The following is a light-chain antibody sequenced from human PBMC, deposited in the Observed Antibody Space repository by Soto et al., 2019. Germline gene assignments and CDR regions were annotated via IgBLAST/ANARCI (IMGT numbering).Light chain of an antibody. CDR1: SSDVGAYIF. CDR2: DVN. CDR3: VSFAGGTYV. V-gene: IGLV2-8*01. J-gene: IGLJ1*01. Sequence: QSVLTXPPSASGSPGQSVTISCTGTSSDVGAYIFVPWYQQHPGKAPKLMVYDVNRRPPGVPDRFFGSKSGNTASLTVSGLQAEDEADYYCVSFAGGTYVFGTGTKVTVL.